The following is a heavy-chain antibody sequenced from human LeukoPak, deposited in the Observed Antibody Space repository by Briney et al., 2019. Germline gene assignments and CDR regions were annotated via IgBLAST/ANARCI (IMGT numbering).Heavy chain of an antibody. J-gene: IGHJ4*02. CDR2: IYHGGST. D-gene: IGHD3-22*01. Sequence: SETLSLTCAVSGYSISGGYYWGWVRPPPGKGLEWVGSIYHGGSTYYNPSLKSRVTLSVDASKNQFSLSLSSVTAADTAVYYCARTRFKTGYSYDSSGYFLDYWGQGTLVTVSS. V-gene: IGHV4-38-2*01. CDR1: GYSISGGYY. CDR3: ARTRFKTGYSYDSSGYFLDY.